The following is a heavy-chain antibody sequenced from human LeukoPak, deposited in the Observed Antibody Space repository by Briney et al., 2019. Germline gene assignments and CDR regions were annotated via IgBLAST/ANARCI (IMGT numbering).Heavy chain of an antibody. D-gene: IGHD4-17*01. CDR1: GFTFSSYG. V-gene: IGHV3-30*18. CDR3: AKGVTTTVTTYFDY. J-gene: IGHJ4*02. Sequence: GWSLRLSCAASGFTFSSYGMHWVRQAPGKGLEWVAVISYDGSNKYYADSVKGRFTISRDNSKNTLYLQMNSLRAEDTAVYYCAKGVTTTVTTYFDYWGQGTLVTVSS. CDR2: ISYDGSNK.